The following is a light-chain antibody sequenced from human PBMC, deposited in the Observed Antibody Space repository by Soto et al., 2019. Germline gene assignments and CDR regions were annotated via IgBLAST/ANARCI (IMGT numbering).Light chain of an antibody. CDR1: QSVGIN. CDR2: GAS. Sequence: EVVLTQSLAILSVFPGERATLSCRASQSVGINVAWYQQKPGQAPRLLIYGASTRATGSPDRFSASGSATEFTLTISSLQSEDFAVYYCQQYNDWPRTFGQGTKVDIK. J-gene: IGKJ1*01. V-gene: IGKV3-15*01. CDR3: QQYNDWPRT.